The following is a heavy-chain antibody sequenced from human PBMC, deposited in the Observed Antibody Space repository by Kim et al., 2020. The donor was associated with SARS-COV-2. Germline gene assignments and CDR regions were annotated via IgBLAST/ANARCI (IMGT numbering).Heavy chain of an antibody. V-gene: IGHV3-11*05. D-gene: IGHD6-13*01. CDR3: ARVSSGRSSLYWFDT. CDR1: GFTFSDYY. Sequence: GGSLRLSCAASGFTFSDYYMTWIRQAPGKGLEWLSYISSSGSYIVYAESVKGRFSISRDNAKKSLYLQMNSLRAEDTAVYYCARVSSGRSSLYWFDTWG. J-gene: IGHJ5*01. CDR2: ISSSGSYI.